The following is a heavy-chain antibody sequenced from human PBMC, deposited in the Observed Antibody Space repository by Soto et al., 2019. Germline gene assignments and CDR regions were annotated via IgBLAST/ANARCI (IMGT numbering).Heavy chain of an antibody. J-gene: IGHJ4*02. CDR1: GFSISSYY. CDR2: IYYSGST. D-gene: IGHD3-9*01. CDR3: AANYDILTYDY. V-gene: IGHV4-59*08. Sequence: SETLSLTCTVSGFSISSYYWSWIRQPPGKGLEWIGYIYYSGSTNYNPSLKSRVTISVDTSKNQFSLKLSSVTAADTAVYYCAANYDILTYDYWGQGTLVTVSS.